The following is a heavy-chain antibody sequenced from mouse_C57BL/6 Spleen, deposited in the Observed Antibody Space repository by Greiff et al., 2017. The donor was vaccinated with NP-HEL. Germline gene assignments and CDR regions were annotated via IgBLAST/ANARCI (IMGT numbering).Heavy chain of an antibody. CDR1: GYTFTDYN. CDR2: INPNNGGT. D-gene: IGHD2-4*01. J-gene: IGHJ3*01. CDR3: ARAGIYYDYDGLAY. V-gene: IGHV1-22*01. Sequence: EVQLQQSGPELVKPGASVKMSCKASGYTFTDYNMHWVKQSHGKSLEWIGYINPNNGGTSYNQKFKGKATLTVNKSSSTAYMELRSLTSEDSAVYYCARAGIYYDYDGLAYWGQGTLVTVSA.